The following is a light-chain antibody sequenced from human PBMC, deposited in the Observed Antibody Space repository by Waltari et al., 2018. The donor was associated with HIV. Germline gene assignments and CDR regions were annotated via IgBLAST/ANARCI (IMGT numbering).Light chain of an antibody. J-gene: IGKJ4*01. CDR1: QTLLYTSNNKNY. Sequence: DILMTQSPDFLAVSLGERATISCRARQTLLYTSNNKNYLAWYQQKPGQPPKLLFYWASTRQSGVPDRFSGSGSGTNFTLTIDKLQAEDVATYYCQQYYSRPLTFGGGTKVGL. CDR2: WAS. CDR3: QQYYSRPLT. V-gene: IGKV4-1*01.